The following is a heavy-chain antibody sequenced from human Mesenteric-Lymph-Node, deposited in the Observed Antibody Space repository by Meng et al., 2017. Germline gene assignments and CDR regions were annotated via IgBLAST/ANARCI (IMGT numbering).Heavy chain of an antibody. D-gene: IGHD2-2*01. CDR2: INAGNGNT. V-gene: IGHV1-3*01. CDR3: ARTGCSSSSCYDY. Sequence: QFQLVQSGADVKKPGASVKVSCKASGYSFTTYAMHWVRQAPGQRLELMGWINAGNGNTKYSEKFQSRVTITRDTAASTAYMELSSLRSEDTAVYYCARTGCSSSSCYDYWGQGTLVTVSS. J-gene: IGHJ4*02. CDR1: GYSFTTYA.